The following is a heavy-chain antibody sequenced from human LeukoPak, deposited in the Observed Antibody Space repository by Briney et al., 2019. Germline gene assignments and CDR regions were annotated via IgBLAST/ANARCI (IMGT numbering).Heavy chain of an antibody. CDR1: GFNVSRNY. CDR3: ARVRSPRYFDY. J-gene: IGHJ4*02. Sequence: PGGSLRLSCAASGFNVSRNYMSWVRQAPGKGLEWVSVLYSGGSIYYADSVKGRFTISRDNAKNSLYLQMNSLRAEDTAVYYCARVRSPRYFDYWGQGTLVTVSS. CDR2: LYSGGSI. V-gene: IGHV3-53*01.